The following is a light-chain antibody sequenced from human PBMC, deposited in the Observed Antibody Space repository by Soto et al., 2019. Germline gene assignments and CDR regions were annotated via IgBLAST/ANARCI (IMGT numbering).Light chain of an antibody. CDR3: TSYTSTTTLV. J-gene: IGLJ2*01. CDR2: EAA. Sequence: QSALTQPASVSGSPGQSITISCTGTSNDIGANNYVSWYQHHPGKAPKILIYEAANRPSGVSHRFSASKSGNTASLTISGLQAEDEAEYFCTSYTSTTTLVFGGGTKLTVL. CDR1: SNDIGANNY. V-gene: IGLV2-14*01.